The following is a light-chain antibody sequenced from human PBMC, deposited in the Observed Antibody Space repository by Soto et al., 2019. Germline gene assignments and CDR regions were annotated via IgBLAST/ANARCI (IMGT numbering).Light chain of an antibody. CDR1: QSVGSY. Sequence: EIVLTQSPATLSLSPGEGVTLSCRASQSVGSYLAWYQQKLGQAPRLLIYDASKRATGIPARFSGSGSGTVFTLTIKSLEPEDFAVYYCQQRNYWPITFGQGTRLEIK. J-gene: IGKJ5*01. CDR3: QQRNYWPIT. V-gene: IGKV3-11*01. CDR2: DAS.